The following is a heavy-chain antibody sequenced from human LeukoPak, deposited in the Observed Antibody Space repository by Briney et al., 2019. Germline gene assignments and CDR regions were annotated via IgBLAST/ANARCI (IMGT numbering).Heavy chain of an antibody. CDR1: GFTFSSYS. V-gene: IGHV3-23*01. Sequence: PGGSLRLSCAASGFTFSSYSMSWVRQAPGKGLEWVSAITDSGTGTYYADSVKGRFTISRDNSKNTLYLQMNSLRVEDTAIYFCARDSPVLTYWGQGTLVTVSS. J-gene: IGHJ4*02. CDR3: ARDSPVLTY. CDR2: ITDSGTGT.